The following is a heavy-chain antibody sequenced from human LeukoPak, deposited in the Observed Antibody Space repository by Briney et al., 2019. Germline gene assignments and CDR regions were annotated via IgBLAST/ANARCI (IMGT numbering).Heavy chain of an antibody. V-gene: IGHV4-34*01. CDR1: GGSFSGYC. J-gene: IGHJ6*03. Sequence: SETLSLTCAVYGGSFSGYCWSWIRQPPGKGLEWIGEINHSGSTNYNPSLKSRVTISVDTSKNQFSLKLSSVTAADTAVYYCARASYGSIYYYYYMDVWGKGTTVTVSS. D-gene: IGHD5-18*01. CDR3: ARASYGSIYYYYYMDV. CDR2: INHSGST.